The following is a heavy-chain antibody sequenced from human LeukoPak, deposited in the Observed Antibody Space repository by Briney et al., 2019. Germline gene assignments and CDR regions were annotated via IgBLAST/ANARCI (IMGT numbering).Heavy chain of an antibody. CDR2: IKQDGSEK. V-gene: IGHV3-7*03. Sequence: AGGSLRLSCGGSGFTFSSYWMSWVRQAPGKGLEWVANIKQDGSEKFYADSVKGRFSISRDNAKNSLYLQMNSLRAEDTVVYYCARGATFDDWGQGTLVTVSS. J-gene: IGHJ5*02. CDR1: GFTFSSYW. D-gene: IGHD1-26*01. CDR3: ARGATFDD.